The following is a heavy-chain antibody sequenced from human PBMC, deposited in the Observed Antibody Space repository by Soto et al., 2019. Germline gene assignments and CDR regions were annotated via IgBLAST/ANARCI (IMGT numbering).Heavy chain of an antibody. Sequence: QVPLVESGGGVVQPGRSLRLSCAASGFTFSNYGMHWVRQAPGKGLEWVAVIWYDGSNKYYAHSVKGRFTISRDNSKNTLYLQMNSLRAEDTAVYYCARDGYCSGGSCYSVPVFDYWGQGTLVTVSS. CDR3: ARDGYCSGGSCYSVPVFDY. V-gene: IGHV3-33*01. J-gene: IGHJ4*02. D-gene: IGHD2-15*01. CDR1: GFTFSNYG. CDR2: IWYDGSNK.